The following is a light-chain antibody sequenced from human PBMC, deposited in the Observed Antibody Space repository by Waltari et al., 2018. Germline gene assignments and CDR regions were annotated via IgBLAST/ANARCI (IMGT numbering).Light chain of an antibody. CDR2: EAT. CDR1: PRNGRW. CDR3: QRYNSYPIT. J-gene: IGKJ3*01. V-gene: IGKV1-5*03. Sequence: EIQTTQSSFTLVSSVGDRVTTTCRASPRNGRWLAWYPQKPRKAPKILIYEATSLESGVPSRFSASGSGTEFTLTISSLQPDDFATYYCQRYNSYPITFGPGTKVDI.